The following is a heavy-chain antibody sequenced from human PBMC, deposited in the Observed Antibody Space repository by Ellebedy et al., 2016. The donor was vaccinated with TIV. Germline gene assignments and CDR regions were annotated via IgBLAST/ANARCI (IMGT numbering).Heavy chain of an antibody. CDR2: ISGSGGSK. D-gene: IGHD1-26*01. V-gene: IGHV3-23*01. CDR1: GFTFSSYT. CDR3: AKGEGGGYYGLFDY. Sequence: GESLKISCAASGFTFSSYTMSWVRQAPGKGLEWVSAISGSGGSKYYADSVKGRFTISRDNSKNTLYLQMNSLRAEDTAVYYCAKGEGGGYYGLFDYWGQGTLVTVSS. J-gene: IGHJ4*02.